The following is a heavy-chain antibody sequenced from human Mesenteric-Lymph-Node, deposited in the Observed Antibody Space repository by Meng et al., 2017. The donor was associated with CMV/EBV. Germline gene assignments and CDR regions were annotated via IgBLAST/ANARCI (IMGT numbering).Heavy chain of an antibody. Sequence: QWQVHQGGAGLFKTSGALSVTCAVYGGSFSGYYWNWIRQSPEKGLEWIGEINHSGSTTYNPSFTSRIIISVDTSTNQISLNMSSVTAADTAVYYCARGSSYDILTGYFDYWGQGALVTVSS. J-gene: IGHJ4*02. CDR2: INHSGST. D-gene: IGHD3-9*01. CDR1: GGSFSGYY. CDR3: ARGSSYDILTGYFDY. V-gene: IGHV4-34*01.